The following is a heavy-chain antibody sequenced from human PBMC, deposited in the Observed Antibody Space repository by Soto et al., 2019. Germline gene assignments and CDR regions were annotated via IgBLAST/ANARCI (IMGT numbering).Heavy chain of an antibody. CDR3: ARGDRYSYGYGPYYGMDV. J-gene: IGHJ6*02. V-gene: IGHV1-69*13. Sequence: ASVKVSCKASGGTFSSYAISWVRQAPGQGLEWMGGIIPIFGTANYAQKFQGRVTITADESTSTAYMELSSLRSEDTAVYYCARGDRYSYGYGPYYGMDVWGQGTTVTVSS. D-gene: IGHD5-18*01. CDR1: GGTFSSYA. CDR2: IIPIFGTA.